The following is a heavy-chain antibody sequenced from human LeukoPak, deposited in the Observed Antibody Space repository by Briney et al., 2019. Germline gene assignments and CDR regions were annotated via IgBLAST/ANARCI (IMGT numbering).Heavy chain of an antibody. V-gene: IGHV1-2*02. D-gene: IGHD6-13*01. CDR1: GYTFTGFC. CDR2: INPNSGDT. Sequence: ASVKVSCKTSGYTFTGFCMHWVRQAPGQGLEWMGWINPNSGDTDYAQKFQGRVTMTRDTSISTAYMELTSLRSDDTAVYYCARGQQLVRSQCTYWGQGTLVTVSS. J-gene: IGHJ4*02. CDR3: ARGQQLVRSQCTY.